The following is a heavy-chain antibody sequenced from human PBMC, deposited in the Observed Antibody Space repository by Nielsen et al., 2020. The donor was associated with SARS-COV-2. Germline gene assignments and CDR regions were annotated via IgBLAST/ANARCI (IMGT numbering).Heavy chain of an antibody. D-gene: IGHD1-26*01. CDR3: ARDRSSGSSDWFDP. CDR2: ISYDGSNK. V-gene: IGHV3-30*03. J-gene: IGHJ5*02. Sequence: PCAASGFTFSSYGMHWVRQAPGKGLEWVAVISYDGSNKYYADSVKGRFTISRDNAKNSLYLQMNSLRAEDTAVYYCARDRSSGSSDWFDPWGQGTLVTVSS. CDR1: GFTFSSYG.